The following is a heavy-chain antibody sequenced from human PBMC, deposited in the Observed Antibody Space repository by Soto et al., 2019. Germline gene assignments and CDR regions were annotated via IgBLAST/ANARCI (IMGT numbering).Heavy chain of an antibody. Sequence: PSETLSLTCTVSGSSLSGHYWSWMRQHPGKGLECIGYIYYGGSPNYNPSLKSRVTMTRDTSISTAYMELSSLRSEDTAVYYCARGLWFGELPWFDPWGQGTLVTVSS. D-gene: IGHD3-10*01. V-gene: IGHV4-59*11. J-gene: IGHJ5*02. CDR3: ARGLWFGELPWFDP. CDR2: IYYGGSP. CDR1: GSSLSGHY.